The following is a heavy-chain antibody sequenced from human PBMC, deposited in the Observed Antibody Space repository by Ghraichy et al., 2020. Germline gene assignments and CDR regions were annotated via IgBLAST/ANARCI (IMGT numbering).Heavy chain of an antibody. Sequence: SGPTLVKPTQTLALTCTFSGFSLTPGVGVAWIRKPPGKALEWLAVVYWNGDRRYSPSLRSRLTIFEDTSKNQVVLTLTNVDPSDTGTYHCGYRRDSYYYHGLDVWGQGATVTVSS. CDR1: GFSLTPGVG. V-gene: IGHV2-5*01. CDR2: VYWNGDR. CDR3: GYRRDSYYYHGLDV. D-gene: IGHD2-21*02. J-gene: IGHJ6*02.